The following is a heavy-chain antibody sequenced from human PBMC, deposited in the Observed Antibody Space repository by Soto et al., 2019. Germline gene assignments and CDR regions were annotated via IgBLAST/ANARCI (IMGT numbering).Heavy chain of an antibody. D-gene: IGHD3-3*01. J-gene: IGHJ6*02. CDR1: GFTFSSYA. CDR3: AKHPGYDFWRGSGYGMDV. CDR2: ISGSGGST. Sequence: GSLRLSCAASGFTFSSYAMSWVRQAPGKGLEWVSAISGSGGSTYYADSVKGRFTISRDNYKNTLYLQMNSLRAEATAVYYCAKHPGYDFWRGSGYGMDVWGQGTRVTVS. V-gene: IGHV3-23*01.